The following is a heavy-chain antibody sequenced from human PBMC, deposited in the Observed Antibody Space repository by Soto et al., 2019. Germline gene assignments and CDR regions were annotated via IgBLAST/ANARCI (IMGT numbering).Heavy chain of an antibody. Sequence: GGSLRLSCAASGFTFSSYGMHWVRQAPGKGLEWVAVISYDGSNKYYADSVKGRFTISRDNSKNTLYLQMNSLRAEDTAVYYCAKNAGITIFGVVNNRYFDYWGQGTLVTVSS. CDR3: AKNAGITIFGVVNNRYFDY. CDR2: ISYDGSNK. J-gene: IGHJ4*02. D-gene: IGHD3-3*01. V-gene: IGHV3-30*18. CDR1: GFTFSSYG.